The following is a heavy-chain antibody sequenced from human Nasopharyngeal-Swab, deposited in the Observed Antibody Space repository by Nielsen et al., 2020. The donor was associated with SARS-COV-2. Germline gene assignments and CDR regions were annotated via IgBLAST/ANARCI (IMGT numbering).Heavy chain of an antibody. CDR1: GFTFRSYS. D-gene: IGHD3-22*01. V-gene: IGHV3-21*01. CDR3: ARDEGAGWYYYDSSGYYSFDF. J-gene: IGHJ4*02. Sequence: GGSLRLYCEASGFTFRSYSMNWVRQAPGKGLEWVTSISSSSSYIYYADSVKGRFTISRDNAKNSLYLQMNSLRAEDTAVYYCARDEGAGWYYYDSSGYYSFDFWGQGTLVTVSS. CDR2: ISSSSSYI.